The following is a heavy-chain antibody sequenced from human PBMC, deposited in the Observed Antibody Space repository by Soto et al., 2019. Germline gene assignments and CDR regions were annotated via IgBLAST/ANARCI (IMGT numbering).Heavy chain of an antibody. Sequence: SQTLSLTCAISGDSVSRNSAGWNWIRQSPSRGLEWLGRTYYRSKWYNDYALSVKGRITINPDASKNQFSLQLNSVTPEDTAVYYCARDLIDGVSAYWGQGTPVTVSS. J-gene: IGHJ4*02. CDR2: TYYRSKWYN. D-gene: IGHD3-3*01. CDR1: GDSVSRNSAG. CDR3: ARDLIDGVSAY. V-gene: IGHV6-1*01.